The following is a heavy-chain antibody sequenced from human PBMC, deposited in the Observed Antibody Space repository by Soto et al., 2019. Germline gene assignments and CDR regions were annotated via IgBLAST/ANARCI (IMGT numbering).Heavy chain of an antibody. J-gene: IGHJ4*02. V-gene: IGHV4-61*01. CDR3: ARSGGDYGDGHYLFDY. D-gene: IGHD4-17*01. CDR2: IYYSGRT. CDR1: GGSVSRGTNY. Sequence: QVQLQESGPGLVKPSETLSLTCSVSGGSVSRGTNYWTWIRQPPGKGLEWIGYIYYSGRTDYNPSLKSRVTISVDTSKNQFSLKLSSVTAADTAVYYCARSGGDYGDGHYLFDYWGQGTLVTVSS.